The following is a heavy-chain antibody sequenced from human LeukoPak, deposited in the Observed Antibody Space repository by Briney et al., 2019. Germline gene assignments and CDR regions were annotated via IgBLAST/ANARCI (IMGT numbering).Heavy chain of an antibody. CDR3: ATTRDSSSWLGGY. J-gene: IGHJ4*02. V-gene: IGHV3-23*01. Sequence: PGGSLRLSCAASGFTFSNYAMNWVRQAPGKGLEWVSAISGSGGSTYFADSVKGRFTVSRDNSKNTPYLQMNSLRAEDTAVYYCATTRDSSSWLGGYWGQGTLVTVSS. D-gene: IGHD6-13*01. CDR1: GFTFSNYA. CDR2: ISGSGGST.